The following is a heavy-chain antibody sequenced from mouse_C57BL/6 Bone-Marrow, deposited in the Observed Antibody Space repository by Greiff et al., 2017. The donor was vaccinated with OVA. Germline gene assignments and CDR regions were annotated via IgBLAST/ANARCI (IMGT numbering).Heavy chain of an antibody. CDR2: INPYNGGT. V-gene: IGHV1-19*01. D-gene: IGHD1-1*01. CDR3: ARYYGSSPYAMDY. CDR1: GYTFTDYY. J-gene: IGHJ4*01. Sequence: VHVKQSGPVLVKPGASVKMSCKASGYTFTDYYMNWVKQSHGKSLEWIGVINPYNGGTSYNQKFKGKATLTVDKSSSTAYMELNSLTSEDSAVYYCARYYGSSPYAMDYWGQGTSVTVSS.